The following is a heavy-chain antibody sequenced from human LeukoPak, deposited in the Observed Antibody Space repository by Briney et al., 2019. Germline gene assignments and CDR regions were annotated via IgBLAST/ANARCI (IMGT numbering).Heavy chain of an antibody. D-gene: IGHD6-13*01. CDR2: ISGSGVST. V-gene: IGHV3-23*01. CDR3: AKHLGYSSSHMDY. CDR1: GFTLSNNY. Sequence: TGGSLRLSCAASGFTLSNNYMSWVRQAPGKGLEWVSAISGSGVSTYYADPVKGRFTISRDNSKNTLYLQMNSLRDEDTAVYYCAKHLGYSSSHMDYWGQGTLVTVSS. J-gene: IGHJ4*02.